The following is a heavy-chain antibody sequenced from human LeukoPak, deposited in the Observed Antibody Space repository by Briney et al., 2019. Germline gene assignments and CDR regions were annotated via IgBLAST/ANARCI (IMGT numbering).Heavy chain of an antibody. V-gene: IGHV4-31*03. J-gene: IGHJ3*02. CDR1: GGSISTGGYY. D-gene: IGHD3-10*01. Sequence: PSETLSLTCTVSGGSISTGGYYWTWIRQHSGRGLEWIGYIYHSGSTFYNPSLMSRLTISVDTSKNQFSLKLSSVTAADTAAYYCARDLTPHYGSGSHTPWDAFDIWGQGTMVTVSS. CDR2: IYHSGST. CDR3: ARDLTPHYGSGSHTPWDAFDI.